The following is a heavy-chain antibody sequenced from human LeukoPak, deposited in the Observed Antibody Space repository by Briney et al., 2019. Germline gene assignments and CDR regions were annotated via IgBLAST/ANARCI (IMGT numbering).Heavy chain of an antibody. J-gene: IGHJ3*02. CDR3: ARIETVADAFDI. Sequence: GGSLRLSCAASGFSLTTYEMNWVRQAPGKGLEWVAFISDDGSRQHYADSVKGRFTISRDNSKNTLYLQMNSLRAEDTAVYYCARIETVADAFDIWGEGTLVTVSS. CDR1: GFSLTTYE. D-gene: IGHD1-1*01. CDR2: ISDDGSRQ. V-gene: IGHV3-30*14.